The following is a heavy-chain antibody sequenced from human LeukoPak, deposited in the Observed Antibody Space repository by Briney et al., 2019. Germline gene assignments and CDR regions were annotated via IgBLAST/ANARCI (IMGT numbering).Heavy chain of an antibody. J-gene: IGHJ4*02. Sequence: GASVKVSCKASGYTFTSYDMRWVRQAPGKGLECMGIINPSGGRTRYAQKIQGRVTMTRDTSTSTVYMQLSSLRSEDTAVYYCARDSPYSSVARRFDYWSQGTLVTVSS. CDR3: ARDSPYSSVARRFDY. CDR1: GYTFTSYD. V-gene: IGHV1-46*01. CDR2: INPSGGRT. D-gene: IGHD6-19*01.